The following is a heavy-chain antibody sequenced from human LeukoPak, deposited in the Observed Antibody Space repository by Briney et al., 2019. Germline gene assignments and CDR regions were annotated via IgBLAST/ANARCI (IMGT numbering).Heavy chain of an antibody. V-gene: IGHV3-48*03. CDR3: AREKLWFGELRRGWFDP. Sequence: GGSLRLSCAASGFTFSSYEMNWVREAPGEGLEWVSYISNSGRTIYYADSVKGRFTISRDNAKNSLYLQMNSLRAEHTAGYYRAREKLWFGELRRGWFDPWGQGTLVTVSS. D-gene: IGHD3-10*01. CDR1: GFTFSSYE. CDR2: ISNSGRTI. J-gene: IGHJ5*02.